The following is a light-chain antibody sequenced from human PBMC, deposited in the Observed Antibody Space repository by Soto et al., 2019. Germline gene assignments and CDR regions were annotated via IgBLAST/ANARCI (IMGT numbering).Light chain of an antibody. CDR2: AAS. J-gene: IGKJ2*01. CDR1: QRISNS. Sequence: DIQMTQSPSSLSASVGDRVTITCRASQRISNSLNWYQQKPGKAPDLLIYAASNLQSGVPSRFSGSGSRTDFTLTISSRQPEDFATYYYQQSHGSPQIYTFGQGTKLEIK. CDR3: QQSHGSPQIYT. V-gene: IGKV1-39*01.